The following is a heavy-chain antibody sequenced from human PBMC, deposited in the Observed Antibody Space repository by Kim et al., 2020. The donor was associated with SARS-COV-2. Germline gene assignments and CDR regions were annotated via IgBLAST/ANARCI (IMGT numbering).Heavy chain of an antibody. CDR2: ISCSGGIT. J-gene: IGHJ5*02. D-gene: IGHD2-2*01. Sequence: GGSLRLSCTGSGFAFDSYAINWVRQAPGKGLEWVSGISCSGGITYYAESVEGRLAISRDNSKNTVYLQMIRLRAEDTAIYYCAKGNEGKYVLYNWFDPWGQGNRVTVTS. CDR1: GFAFDSYA. CDR3: AKGNEGKYVLYNWFDP. V-gene: IGHV3-23*01.